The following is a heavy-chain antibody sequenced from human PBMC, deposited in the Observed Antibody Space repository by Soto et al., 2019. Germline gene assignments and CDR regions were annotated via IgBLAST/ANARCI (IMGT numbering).Heavy chain of an antibody. Sequence: SETLRHTCAVYGGSFSGYYWSWIRQPPGKGLEWIGEINHSGSTNYNPSLKSRVTISVDTSKNQFSLKLSSVTAADTAVYYCARSGPHKLLLYYYDGMDVWCQGKTVT. J-gene: IGHJ6*02. D-gene: IGHD2-15*01. CDR2: INHSGST. CDR3: ARSGPHKLLLYYYDGMDV. CDR1: GGSFSGYY. V-gene: IGHV4-34*01.